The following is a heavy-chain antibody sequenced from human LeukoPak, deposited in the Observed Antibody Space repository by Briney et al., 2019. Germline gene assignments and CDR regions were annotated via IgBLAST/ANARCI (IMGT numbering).Heavy chain of an antibody. CDR1: GFTFSSYG. CDR3: AKPLVPYGDYVGMDY. Sequence: GGSLRLSCAASGFTFSSYGMHWVRQAPGKGLEWVAVISYDGSNKYYADSVKGRFTISRDNSKNTLYLQMNSLRAEDTAVYYCAKPLVPYGDYVGMDYWGQGTLVTVSS. V-gene: IGHV3-30*18. J-gene: IGHJ4*02. CDR2: ISYDGSNK. D-gene: IGHD4-17*01.